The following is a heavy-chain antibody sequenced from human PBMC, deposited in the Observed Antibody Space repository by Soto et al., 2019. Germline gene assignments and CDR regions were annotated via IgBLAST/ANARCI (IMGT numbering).Heavy chain of an antibody. D-gene: IGHD4-17*01. Sequence: SETLSLTCAVYGGSFSGYYWSWIRQPPGKGLEWIGEINHSGSTNYNPSLKSRVTISVDTSKNQFSLKLSSVTAADTAVYYCAKGSVTTRSYFDYWGQGTLVTVSS. J-gene: IGHJ4*02. CDR2: INHSGST. V-gene: IGHV4-34*01. CDR1: GGSFSGYY. CDR3: AKGSVTTRSYFDY.